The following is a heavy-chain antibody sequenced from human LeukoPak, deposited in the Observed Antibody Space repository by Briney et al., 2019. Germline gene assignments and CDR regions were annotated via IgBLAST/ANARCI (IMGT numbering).Heavy chain of an antibody. D-gene: IGHD3-10*01. V-gene: IGHV3-7*01. CDR3: ARDEYGSGSYYDLGLAFDY. Sequence: GGSLRLSCAASGFTFSSYWMSWFRRAPGKGLEWVANIKQDGSDKYYVDSVKGRFTISRDNAKNSLYLQMNSLRVEDAAVYYCARDEYGSGSYYDLGLAFDYWGQGSLVTVSS. CDR1: GFTFSSYW. CDR2: IKQDGSDK. J-gene: IGHJ4*02.